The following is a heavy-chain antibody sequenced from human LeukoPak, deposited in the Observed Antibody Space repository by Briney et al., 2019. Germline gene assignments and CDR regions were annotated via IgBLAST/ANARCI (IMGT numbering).Heavy chain of an antibody. D-gene: IGHD4-17*01. CDR3: AKSGSTVTTLNWFDP. CDR2: ISVGRGST. J-gene: IGHJ5*02. Sequence: GGSLSLSCAASGFTFSSNAMSWVRQAPGKGLEWVSGISVGRGSTFYADSVKGRFTISRDNSKNTLYLQMNSLRGEDTAVYYCAKSGSTVTTLNWFDPWGQGTLVTVCS. CDR1: GFTFSSNA. V-gene: IGHV3-23*01.